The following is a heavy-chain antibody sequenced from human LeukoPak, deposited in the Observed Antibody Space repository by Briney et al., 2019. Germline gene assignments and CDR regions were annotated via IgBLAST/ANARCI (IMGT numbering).Heavy chain of an antibody. CDR2: MNPNSGNT. J-gene: IGHJ6*03. CDR1: GGTFTSYD. V-gene: IGHV1-8*03. D-gene: IGHD6-6*01. CDR3: ARPLAGNYYYYMDV. Sequence: ASVKVSCKASGGTFTSYDINRVRQATGQGLEWMGWMNPNSGNTGYAQKFQGRVTITRNTSISTAYTELSSLRSEDTTAYYCARPLAGNYYYYMDVWGKGTTVTVSS.